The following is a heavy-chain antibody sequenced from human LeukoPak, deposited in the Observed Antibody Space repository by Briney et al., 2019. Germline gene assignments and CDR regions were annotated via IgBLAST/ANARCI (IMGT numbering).Heavy chain of an antibody. CDR3: AKGSRFLEWNHNWFDP. CDR2: IRYDGSNK. J-gene: IGHJ5*02. CDR1: GFTFSSYG. V-gene: IGHV3-30*02. Sequence: GGSLRLSCAASGFTFSSYGMHWVRQAPGKGLEWVAFIRYDGSNKYYADSVKGRFTISRDNSKNTLYLQMNGLRAEDTAVYYCAKGSRFLEWNHNWFDPWGQGTLVTVSS. D-gene: IGHD3-3*01.